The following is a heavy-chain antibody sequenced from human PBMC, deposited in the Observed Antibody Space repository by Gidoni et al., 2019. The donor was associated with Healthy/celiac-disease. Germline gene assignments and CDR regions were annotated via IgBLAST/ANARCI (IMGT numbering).Heavy chain of an antibody. CDR1: GYTFTSDG. J-gene: IGHJ4*02. Sequence: QVQLVQSGAEVKKPGASVKVSCKDSGYTFTSDGISWVRQAPGQGLEWMGWISAYNGNTNYAHKLQGSVTMTTDTSTSTAYMELRSLRSDDPAVYYCAREPGYSGYDLGGGRFDYWGQGTLVTVSS. D-gene: IGHD5-12*01. V-gene: IGHV1-18*01. CDR3: AREPGYSGYDLGGGRFDY. CDR2: ISAYNGNT.